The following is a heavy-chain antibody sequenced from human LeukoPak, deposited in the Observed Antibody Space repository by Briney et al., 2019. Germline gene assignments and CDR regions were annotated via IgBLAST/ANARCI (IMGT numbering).Heavy chain of an antibody. D-gene: IGHD6-19*01. CDR3: ARGLYSSGWYLDY. Sequence: PGGSLRLSCAASRFTISSNYMSWVRQAPGKGLDWVSVISSGGSTYYSDSVKGRFTISRDNSKNTLYLQMNTLRAEDTAVYYCARGLYSSGWYLDYWGQGTLVTVSS. V-gene: IGHV3-66*01. CDR1: RFTISSNY. CDR2: ISSGGST. J-gene: IGHJ4*02.